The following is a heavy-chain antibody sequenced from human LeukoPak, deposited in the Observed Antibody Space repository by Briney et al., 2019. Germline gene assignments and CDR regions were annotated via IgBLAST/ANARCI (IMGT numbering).Heavy chain of an antibody. Sequence: PSETLSLTCTVYGGSFSGYYWSWIRQPPGKGLEWIGEINHSGSTNYNPSLKSRVTISVDTFKNQFSLKLSSVTAADTAVYYCARGRIAARPLYYYYYMDVWGKGTTVTVSS. V-gene: IGHV4-34*01. J-gene: IGHJ6*03. CDR2: INHSGST. D-gene: IGHD6-6*01. CDR3: ARGRIAARPLYYYYYMDV. CDR1: GGSFSGYY.